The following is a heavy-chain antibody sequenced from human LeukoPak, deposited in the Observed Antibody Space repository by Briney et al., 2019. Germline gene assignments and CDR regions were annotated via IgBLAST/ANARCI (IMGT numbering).Heavy chain of an antibody. CDR2: IWYDGTNA. J-gene: IGHJ4*02. CDR3: ARDGNYRFDY. CDR1: GFMFSSYT. D-gene: IGHD3-16*02. Sequence: PGGSLILSCAASGFMFSSYTMHWVRQAPGKGLEWVALIWYDGTNAYYADSVKGRFTISRDSSKNTLYLQMNSLRAEDTAVYYCARDGNYRFDYWGQGTLVTVSS. V-gene: IGHV3-33*01.